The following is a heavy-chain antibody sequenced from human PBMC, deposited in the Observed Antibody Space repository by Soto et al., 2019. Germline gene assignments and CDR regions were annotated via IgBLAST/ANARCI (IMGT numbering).Heavy chain of an antibody. CDR1: GYSFTSYW. V-gene: IGHV5-51*01. J-gene: IGHJ6*03. CDR3: ARHVGYDFRSGLAKKNYYYYYMDV. D-gene: IGHD3-3*01. CDR2: IYPGDSDT. Sequence: GESLKISCKGSGYSFTSYWIGWVRQMPGKGLEWMGIIYPGDSDTRYSPSFQGQVTISADKSISTAYLQWSSLKASDTAMYYCARHVGYDFRSGLAKKNYYYYYMDVWGKGTTVTVSS.